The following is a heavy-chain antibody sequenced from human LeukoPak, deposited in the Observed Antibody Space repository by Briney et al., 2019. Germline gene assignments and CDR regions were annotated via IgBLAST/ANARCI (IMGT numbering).Heavy chain of an antibody. Sequence: SETLSLTCTVSGGSISSYYWSWIRQPPGKGLEWIGYIYYSGSTNYNPSLKSRVTISLDTSKNQFSLKLTSVTAADTAVYYCARGVGDGGNVYDDWGQGTLVTVSS. CDR2: IYYSGST. D-gene: IGHD4-23*01. CDR1: GGSISSYY. CDR3: ARGVGDGGNVYDD. V-gene: IGHV4-59*01. J-gene: IGHJ4*02.